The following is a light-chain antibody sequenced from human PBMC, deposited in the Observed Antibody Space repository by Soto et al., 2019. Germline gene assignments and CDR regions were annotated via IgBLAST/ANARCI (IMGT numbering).Light chain of an antibody. CDR3: SSYTRNSTLV. CDR1: SSEVGGYNY. J-gene: IGLJ2*01. V-gene: IGLV2-14*01. CDR2: EVS. Sequence: QSALTQPASVSGSPGQSITISCTGTSSEVGGYNYVSWYQQHPGKAPKLMIYEVSNRPSGVSNRFSGSKSGNTASLTISGLQAEDEADYYCSSYTRNSTLVFGGGTQLTVL.